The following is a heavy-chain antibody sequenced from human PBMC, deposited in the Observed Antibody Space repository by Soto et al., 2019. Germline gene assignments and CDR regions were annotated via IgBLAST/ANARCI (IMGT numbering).Heavy chain of an antibody. Sequence: GGSLRLSCAASGFTFISYAMTWVRQAPGKRLEWVSGISGSGGTTSYTDSVKGRFTISRDNSKKTLFLEMKSLGVEDTAVYFCARDVWETTSRYYGLDLWGLGTTVTVSS. CDR2: ISGSGGTT. CDR1: GFTFISYA. D-gene: IGHD1-26*01. CDR3: ARDVWETTSRYYGLDL. V-gene: IGHV3-23*01. J-gene: IGHJ6*02.